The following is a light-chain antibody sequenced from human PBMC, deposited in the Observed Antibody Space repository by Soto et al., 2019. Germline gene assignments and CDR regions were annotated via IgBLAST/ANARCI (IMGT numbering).Light chain of an antibody. CDR2: DVS. Sequence: QSALTQPASVSGSPRQSITISCTGTSSDVGGYNYVSWYQQHPGKAPKLMIYDVSNQPSGVSNRFSGSKSGNTASLTISGLQAEDEADYYCSSYTSSSTRVFGTGTKVTVL. J-gene: IGLJ1*01. CDR1: SSDVGGYNY. CDR3: SSYTSSSTRV. V-gene: IGLV2-14*01.